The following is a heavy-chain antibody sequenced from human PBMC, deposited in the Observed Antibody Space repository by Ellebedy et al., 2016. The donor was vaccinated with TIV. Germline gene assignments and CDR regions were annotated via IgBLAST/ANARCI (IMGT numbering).Heavy chain of an antibody. V-gene: IGHV1-2*04. J-gene: IGHJ4*02. D-gene: IGHD2-15*01. CDR2: INPNSGGT. Sequence: ASVKVSCKASGYTFTGYYMHWVRQAPGQGLEWMGWINPNSGGTNYAQKFQGWVTMTRATSISTAYMELSRLRSDDTAVYYCAREYCSGVSCYFHFDYWGQGTLVTVSS. CDR1: GYTFTGYY. CDR3: AREYCSGVSCYFHFDY.